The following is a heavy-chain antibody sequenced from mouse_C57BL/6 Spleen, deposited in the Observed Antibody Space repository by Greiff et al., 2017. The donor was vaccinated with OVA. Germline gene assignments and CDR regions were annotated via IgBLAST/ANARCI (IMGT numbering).Heavy chain of an antibody. CDR2: ISSGGSYT. CDR1: GFTFSSYG. J-gene: IGHJ1*03. CDR3: ARRGYDWYFDV. Sequence: EVQRVESGGDLVKPGGSLKLSCAASGFTFSSYGMSWVRQTPDKRLEWVATISSGGSYTYYPDSIKGRFTISRDNAKNTLYLQMSSLKSEDTAMYYCARRGYDWYFDVWGTGTTVTVSS. V-gene: IGHV5-6*01. D-gene: IGHD2-2*01.